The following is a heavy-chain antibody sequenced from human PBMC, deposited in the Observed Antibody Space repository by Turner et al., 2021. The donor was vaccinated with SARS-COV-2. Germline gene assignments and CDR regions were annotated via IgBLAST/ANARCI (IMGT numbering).Heavy chain of an antibody. J-gene: IGHJ6*02. CDR3: AKGPYPGVFAGIYYGLDV. CDR2: ISVDGGST. Sequence: EVQLVESGGGVVQHGGSLRLSCDAPGFPFDAYAMHWVRQAPGKGLEWGSFISVDGGSTYYADSVKGRFTISRDNSKNSLYLQMNSLRTEDTALYYCAKGPYPGVFAGIYYGLDVWGQGTTVTVSS. CDR1: GFPFDAYA. D-gene: IGHD2-21*01. V-gene: IGHV3-43*02.